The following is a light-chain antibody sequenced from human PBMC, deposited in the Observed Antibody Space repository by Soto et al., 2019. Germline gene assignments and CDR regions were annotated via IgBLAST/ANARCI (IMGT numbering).Light chain of an antibody. CDR3: QQYGSSPGT. CDR2: GAS. J-gene: IGKJ1*01. CDR1: QSVSSSY. V-gene: IGKV3-20*01. Sequence: EIVLTQSPGTLSLSPGERATLSYRASQSVSSSYLAWYLQKPGQAPILLIYGASTRATGIPGRFSGSGSGTDFTLTISRLEPEDFAVYYCQQYGSSPGTFGQGTKVEIK.